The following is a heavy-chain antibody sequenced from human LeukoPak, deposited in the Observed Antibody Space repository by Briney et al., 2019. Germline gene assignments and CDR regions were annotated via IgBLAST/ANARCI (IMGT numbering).Heavy chain of an antibody. CDR1: GYTFTGYY. Sequence: GASVKVSCKAAGYTFTGYYMFWVRQAPGQGLEWMGRINPNSGGTNYAQKFQGRVTMTRDTSISTAYMELSRLRSDDTAVYYCARGYCSGGSCYSVENWFDPWGQETLVTVSS. CDR2: INPNSGGT. V-gene: IGHV1-2*06. CDR3: ARGYCSGGSCYSVENWFDP. J-gene: IGHJ5*02. D-gene: IGHD2-15*01.